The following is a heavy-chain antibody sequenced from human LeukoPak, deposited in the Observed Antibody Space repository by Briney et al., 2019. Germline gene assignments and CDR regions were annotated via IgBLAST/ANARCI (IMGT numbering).Heavy chain of an antibody. D-gene: IGHD2-2*01. V-gene: IGHV4-31*11. CDR2: IYYSGST. CDR3: ASGRDQLLAFDY. Sequence: SGTLSLTCAVSGGSISSGGYYWSWIRRHPGKGLEWIGYIYYSGSTYYNPSLKSRVTISVDTSKNQFSLKLSSVTAADTAVYYCASGRDQLLAFDYWGQGTLVTVSS. J-gene: IGHJ4*02. CDR1: GGSISSGGYY.